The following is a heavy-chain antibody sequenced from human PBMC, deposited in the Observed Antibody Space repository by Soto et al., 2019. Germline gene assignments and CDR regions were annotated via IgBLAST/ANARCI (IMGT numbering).Heavy chain of an antibody. D-gene: IGHD3-22*01. CDR1: GFTFSSYA. CDR2: ISYDGSNK. Sequence: PGGSLRLSCAASGFTFSSYAMHWVRQAPGKGLEWVAVISYDGSNKYYADSVKGRFTISRDNSKNTLYLQMNSLRAEDTAVYYCAYDSSGYYYEEVQYYYYGMDVWGQGTTVTVS. V-gene: IGHV3-30-3*01. CDR3: AYDSSGYYYEEVQYYYYGMDV. J-gene: IGHJ6*02.